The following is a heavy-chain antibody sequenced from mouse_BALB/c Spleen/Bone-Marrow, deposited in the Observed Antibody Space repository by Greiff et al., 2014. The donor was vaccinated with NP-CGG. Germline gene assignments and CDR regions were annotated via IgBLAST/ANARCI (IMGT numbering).Heavy chain of an antibody. Sequence: VQLQQSGPELMKPGASVKISCKASGYSFSSYYIHWVKQSHGKSLEWIGHIDPFNGGISYNQKFKGKATLTVDKSSSTAYMHFSSLTSEDSAVYYCAGNYYGYAMDYWGQGTSVTVSS. V-gene: IGHV1S135*01. CDR3: AGNYYGYAMDY. D-gene: IGHD1-1*01. CDR2: IDPFNGGI. J-gene: IGHJ4*01. CDR1: GYSFSSYY.